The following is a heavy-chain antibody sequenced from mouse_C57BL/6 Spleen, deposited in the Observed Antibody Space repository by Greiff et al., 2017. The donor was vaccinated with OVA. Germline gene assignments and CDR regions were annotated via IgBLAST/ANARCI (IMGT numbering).Heavy chain of an antibody. CDR2: IDPSDSET. D-gene: IGHD1-1*01. CDR3: ARSEYYYGSSWYFDV. Sequence: QVQLQQPGAELVRPGSSVKLSCKASGYTFTSYWMHWVKQRPIQGLEWIGNIDPSDSETHYNQKFKDKATLTVEKSSSTAYMQLSSLTSEDSAVYYCARSEYYYGSSWYFDVWGTGTTVTVSS. V-gene: IGHV1-52*01. CDR1: GYTFTSYW. J-gene: IGHJ1*03.